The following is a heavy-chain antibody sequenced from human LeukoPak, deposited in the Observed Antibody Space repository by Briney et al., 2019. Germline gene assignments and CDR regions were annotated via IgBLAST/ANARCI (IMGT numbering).Heavy chain of an antibody. CDR2: INHSGST. Sequence: PSETLSLTCAVYGGSFSGYYWSWIRQPPGKGLERIGEINHSGSTNYNPSLKSRVTISVDTSKNQFSLKLSSVTAADTAVYYCARYGGNPNPNLDYWGQGTLVTVSS. J-gene: IGHJ4*02. D-gene: IGHD4-23*01. CDR1: GGSFSGYY. CDR3: ARYGGNPNPNLDY. V-gene: IGHV4-34*01.